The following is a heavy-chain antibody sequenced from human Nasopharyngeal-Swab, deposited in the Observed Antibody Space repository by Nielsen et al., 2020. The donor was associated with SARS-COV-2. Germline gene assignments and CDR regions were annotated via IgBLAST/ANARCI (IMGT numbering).Heavy chain of an antibody. CDR3: AKHGLLWFGELSRWFDP. J-gene: IGHJ5*02. V-gene: IGHV3-23*01. D-gene: IGHD3-10*01. Sequence: GESLKISCAASGFTFSDYAMSWVRQAPGKGLEWVSSISGNSARTYYADSVRGRFTISRDNSKNTLFLQMNSLRAEDTAVYYCAKHGLLWFGELSRWFDPWGQGTLVTVSS. CDR1: GFTFSDYA. CDR2: ISGNSART.